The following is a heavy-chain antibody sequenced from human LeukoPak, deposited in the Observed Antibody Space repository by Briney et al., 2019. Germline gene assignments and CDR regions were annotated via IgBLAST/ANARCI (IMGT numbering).Heavy chain of an antibody. Sequence: SETLSLTCTVSGGSISSSSYYWGWIRQPPGKGLEWIGSIYYSGSTYYNPSLKSRVTISVDTSKNQFSLKLSSVTAADTAVYYCARDLGSLVVPAARGPRGWFDPWGQGTLVTVSS. D-gene: IGHD2-2*01. V-gene: IGHV4-39*07. CDR3: ARDLGSLVVPAARGPRGWFDP. CDR1: GGSISSSSYY. CDR2: IYYSGST. J-gene: IGHJ5*02.